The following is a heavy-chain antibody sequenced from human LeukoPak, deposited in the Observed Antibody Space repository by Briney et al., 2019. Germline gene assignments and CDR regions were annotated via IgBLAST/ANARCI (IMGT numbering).Heavy chain of an antibody. CDR3: AKDKGDSGYYPVGY. V-gene: IGHV3-23*01. D-gene: IGHD3-22*01. CDR2: ISGSGGST. CDR1: GFTFSNYA. Sequence: GGSLRLSCAASGFTFSNYAMSWVRQAPGKGLEWVSTISGSGGSTWYADSVMGRFTISRDNSKTTLWLQMNSLRAEDTAVYYCAKDKGDSGYYPVGYWGQGTLVTVSS. J-gene: IGHJ4*02.